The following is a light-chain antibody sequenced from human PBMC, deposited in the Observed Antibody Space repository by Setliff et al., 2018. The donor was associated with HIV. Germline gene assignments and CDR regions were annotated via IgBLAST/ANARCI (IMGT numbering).Light chain of an antibody. V-gene: IGLV2-23*01. CDR3: CSNTGSNTYV. CDR2: QAT. Sequence: LAQPASVSGSPGQSITISCTGTSSDIGRYNLVSWYQQYPGKAPKLMIYQATKRPSGVSNRFSGSKSGNTASLTISGLQAEDEADYYCCSNTGSNTYVFGTGTRSPS. CDR1: SSDIGRYNL. J-gene: IGLJ1*01.